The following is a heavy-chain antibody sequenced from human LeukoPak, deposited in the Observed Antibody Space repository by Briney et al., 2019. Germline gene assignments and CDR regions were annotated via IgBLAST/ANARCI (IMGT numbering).Heavy chain of an antibody. D-gene: IGHD4-17*01. J-gene: IGHJ5*02. CDR2: ITSSGSTI. CDR3: AREYGAPYNWFDP. CDR1: GFPFSDYY. V-gene: IGHV3-11*01. Sequence: GGSLRLSCAASGFPFSDYYMSWIRQAPGKGLEWVSHITSSGSTIYYADSVKGRFTISRDNAKNSLYLQMNSLRAEDTAVYYCAREYGAPYNWFDPWGQGTLVTVSS.